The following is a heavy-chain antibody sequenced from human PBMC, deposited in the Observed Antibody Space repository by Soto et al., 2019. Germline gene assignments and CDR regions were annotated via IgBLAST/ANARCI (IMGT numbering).Heavy chain of an antibody. Sequence: SETLSLTCTVSGGSISNFYWSWLRQPPGKGLEWIGHIYDSGSANYNPSLKSRVTISVDTSKNHFSLKLNSVTAADTAVYYCARGWLHNYYYYYYMDVWGKGTTVTVSS. CDR3: ARGWLHNYYYYYYMDV. V-gene: IGHV4-59*08. D-gene: IGHD3-22*01. J-gene: IGHJ6*03. CDR1: GGSISNFY. CDR2: IYDSGSA.